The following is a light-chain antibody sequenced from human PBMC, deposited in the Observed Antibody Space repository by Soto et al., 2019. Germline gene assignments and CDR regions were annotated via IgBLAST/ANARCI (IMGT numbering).Light chain of an antibody. CDR3: QQYGSSPRAYT. CDR2: GAS. V-gene: IGKV3-20*01. J-gene: IGKJ2*01. Sequence: EIVLTQSPGTLSLSPGERATLSCRASQSISSSYLAWYQQKPGQAPRLLIYGASSRATGIPDRFSGSGSGTDFTLTISRLEPEDFVVYYCQQYGSSPRAYTFGQGTKLEIK. CDR1: QSISSSY.